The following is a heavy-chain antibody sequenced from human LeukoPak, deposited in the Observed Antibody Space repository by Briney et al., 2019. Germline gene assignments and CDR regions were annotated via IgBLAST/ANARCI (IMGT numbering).Heavy chain of an antibody. CDR2: IIPILGIA. J-gene: IGHJ4*02. Sequence: SVKVSCNASGGPFRSYTISWVRPAPGPGLEWMGRIIPILGIANYAQKFQGRVTITADKSTSTAYMELSSLRSEDTAVYYCAREDCSSTSCAPDYWGQGTLVTVSS. V-gene: IGHV1-69*04. CDR3: AREDCSSTSCAPDY. D-gene: IGHD2-2*01. CDR1: GGPFRSYT.